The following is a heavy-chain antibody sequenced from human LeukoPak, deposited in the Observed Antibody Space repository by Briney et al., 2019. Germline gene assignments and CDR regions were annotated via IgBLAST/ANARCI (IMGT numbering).Heavy chain of an antibody. J-gene: IGHJ6*02. D-gene: IGHD1-1*01. CDR3: AREDDGSYYYYGMDV. CDR2: ISAYNGNT. CDR1: GYTFTSYG. V-gene: IGHV1-18*01. Sequence: ASVKVSCKASGYTFTSYGISWVRQAPGQGLEWMGWISAYNGNTNYAQKLQGRVTMTTDTSTSTAYMELRSLRSDDTAVCYCAREDDGSYYYYGMDVWGQGTTVTVSS.